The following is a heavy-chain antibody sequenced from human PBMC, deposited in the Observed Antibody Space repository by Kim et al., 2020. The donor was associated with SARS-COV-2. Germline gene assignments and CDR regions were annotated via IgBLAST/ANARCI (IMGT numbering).Heavy chain of an antibody. CDR1: GYTFTGYY. V-gene: IGHV1-2*06. D-gene: IGHD2-2*01. CDR3: AREEGGDIVVVPAAMGSSGADY. CDR2: INPNSGGT. J-gene: IGHJ4*02. Sequence: ASVKVSCKASGYTFTGYYMHWVRQAPGQGLEWMGRINPNSGGTNYAQKFQGRVTMTRDTSISTAYMELSRLRSDDTAVYYCAREEGGDIVVVPAAMGSSGADYWGQGTLVTVSS.